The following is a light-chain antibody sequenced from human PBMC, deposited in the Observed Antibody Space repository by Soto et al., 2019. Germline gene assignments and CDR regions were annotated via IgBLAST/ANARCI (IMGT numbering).Light chain of an antibody. CDR2: KAS. V-gene: IGKV1-5*03. CDR1: QSISNW. Sequence: DIPLTQSPSTLSASVGTRVTIACRASQSISNWLAWYQQKPGKAPKLLIYKASSLESGVPSRFSGSGSGTEFTLTISSLQPDDSATYYCQQYDSYSATFGQGTKVEIK. J-gene: IGKJ1*01. CDR3: QQYDSYSAT.